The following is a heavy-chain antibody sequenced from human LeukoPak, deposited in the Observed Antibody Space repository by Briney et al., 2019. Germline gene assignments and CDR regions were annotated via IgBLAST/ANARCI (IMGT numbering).Heavy chain of an antibody. CDR3: APAHSRGAGTSSFDY. CDR1: GFTFSSYA. CDR2: ISGSGGST. V-gene: IGHV3-23*01. D-gene: IGHD6-13*01. J-gene: IGHJ4*02. Sequence: PGGSLRLSCAASGFTFSSYAMSWVRQAPGKGLEWVSAISGSGGSTYYADSVKGRFTISRDNSKNTLYLQMNSLRAEDTAVYYCAPAHSRGAGTSSFDYWGQGTLVTVSS.